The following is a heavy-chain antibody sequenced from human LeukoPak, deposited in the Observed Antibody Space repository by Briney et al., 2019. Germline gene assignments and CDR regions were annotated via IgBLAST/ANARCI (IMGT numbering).Heavy chain of an antibody. CDR2: ISAYNGNT. CDR1: GYTFTSYG. D-gene: IGHD2-2*01. V-gene: IGHV1-18*04. CDR3: ARAPNRGQLLYFDY. Sequence: ASVKVSCKASGYTFTSYGISWVRQAPGQGLEWMGWISAYNGNTNYAQKFQGRVTMTRDTSISTAYMELSRLRSDDTAVYYCARAPNRGQLLYFDYWGQGTLVTVSS. J-gene: IGHJ4*02.